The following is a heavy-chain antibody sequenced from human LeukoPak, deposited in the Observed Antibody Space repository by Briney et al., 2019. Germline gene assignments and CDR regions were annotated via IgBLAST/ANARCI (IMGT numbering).Heavy chain of an antibody. CDR3: ARDRSLDPDVDY. CDR2: IKQDGSEK. V-gene: IGHV3-7*01. CDR1: GLNFTNAW. J-gene: IGHJ4*02. Sequence: PGGSLRLSCEASGLNFTNAWMSWVRQAPGKGLEWVANIKQDGSEKYYVDSVKGRFTISRDNAKNSLYLQMNSLRAEDTAVYYCARDRSLDPDVDYWGQGTLVTVSS.